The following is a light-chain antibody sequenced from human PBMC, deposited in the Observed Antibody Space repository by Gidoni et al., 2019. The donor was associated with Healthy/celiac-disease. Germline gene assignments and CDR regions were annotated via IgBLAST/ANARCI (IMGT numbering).Light chain of an antibody. J-gene: IGKJ2*01. CDR3: QQYNNWTPRYT. CDR2: GAS. CDR1: QSVSSN. V-gene: IGKV3-15*01. Sequence: EIVMTQSPATPSVSPGERATLSSRASQSVSSNLAWYQQKPDQAPRLLIYGASTRTTGIPASFSGSGSGTEFTLTISSLRSEDFAVYYYQQYNNWTPRYTFGQGTKLEIK.